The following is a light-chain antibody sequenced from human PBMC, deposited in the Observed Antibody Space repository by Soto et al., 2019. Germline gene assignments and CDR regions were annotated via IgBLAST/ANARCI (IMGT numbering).Light chain of an antibody. CDR3: QQYNNWPPVT. Sequence: EIVMSQSPATLSVSPGERATLSCRASQSVSSNLAWYQQKPGQAPRLLIYGASTRATGIPARFSGSGSGTEFTLTISSLQSEDFAVYYCQQYNNWPPVTFGQGTKVEIK. CDR1: QSVSSN. CDR2: GAS. J-gene: IGKJ1*01. V-gene: IGKV3-15*01.